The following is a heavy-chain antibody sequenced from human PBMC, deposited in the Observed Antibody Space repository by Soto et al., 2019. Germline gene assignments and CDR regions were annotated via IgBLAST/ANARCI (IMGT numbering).Heavy chain of an antibody. CDR2: IYSGDST. V-gene: IGHV3-53*02. Sequence: DVQLVETGGGLIQPGGSLRLSCAASGFTVSGNFMSWVRQAPGKGLEWVSIIYSGDSTYYADSVKGRFTISRDNSNNTLYLQMNSLRAEDTAVYYCASRFSSSWSALDYWGQGTLVTVSS. CDR1: GFTVSGNF. CDR3: ASRFSSSWSALDY. J-gene: IGHJ4*02. D-gene: IGHD6-13*01.